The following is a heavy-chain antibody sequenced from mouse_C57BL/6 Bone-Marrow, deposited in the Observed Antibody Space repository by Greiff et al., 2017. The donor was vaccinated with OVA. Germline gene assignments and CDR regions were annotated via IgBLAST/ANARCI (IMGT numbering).Heavy chain of an antibody. CDR1: GFNIKNTY. J-gene: IGHJ3*01. D-gene: IGHD2-10*01. CDR3: ARRAYYGNHAWFAY. V-gene: IGHV14-3*01. Sequence: EVQLQESVAELVRPGASVKLSCTASGFNIKNTYMHWVKQRPEQGLEWIGRIDPANGNTKYAPKFQGQATITADTSSNTAYLQLSSLTSEDTAIYYGARRAYYGNHAWFAYWGQGTLVTVSA. CDR2: IDPANGNT.